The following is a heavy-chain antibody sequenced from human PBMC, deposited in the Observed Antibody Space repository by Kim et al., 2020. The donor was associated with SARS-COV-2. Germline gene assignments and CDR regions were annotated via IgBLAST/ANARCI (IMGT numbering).Heavy chain of an antibody. D-gene: IGHD2-2*01. J-gene: IGHJ4*02. CDR2: YKSNT. CDR3: ARELVGL. Sequence: YKSNTTYAQKLQGRVTMTTDTSTSTAYMELRSLRSDDTAVYYCARELVGLWGQGTLVTVSS. V-gene: IGHV1-18*01.